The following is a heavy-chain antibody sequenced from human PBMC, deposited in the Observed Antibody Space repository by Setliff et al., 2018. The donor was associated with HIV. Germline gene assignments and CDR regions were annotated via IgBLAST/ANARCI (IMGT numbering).Heavy chain of an antibody. Sequence: SETLSLTCSLSGGSINDHYFSWIRQSPGKGLEWIGSINYSGRPKYNPSLNSRGTISLDTSKNQFSLKLSSVTAADTAVYYCARRGTTGTIYFDYWGQGTLVTVSS. CDR3: ARRGTTGTIYFDY. CDR1: GGSINDHY. J-gene: IGHJ4*02. D-gene: IGHD1-7*01. CDR2: INYSGRP. V-gene: IGHV4-59*08.